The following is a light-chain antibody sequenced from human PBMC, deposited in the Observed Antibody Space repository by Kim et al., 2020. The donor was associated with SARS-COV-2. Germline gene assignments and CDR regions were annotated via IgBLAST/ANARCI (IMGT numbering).Light chain of an antibody. CDR1: SGSNARYY. Sequence: GKTVTISSTPSSGSNARYYVQWYQQRPGSAPSTVIYEDNKRPSGVPDRFSGSIDSSSNAASLTISGLKTEDEADYYCQSYDANSRVFGGGTQLTVL. CDR2: EDN. CDR3: QSYDANSRV. J-gene: IGLJ3*02. V-gene: IGLV6-57*03.